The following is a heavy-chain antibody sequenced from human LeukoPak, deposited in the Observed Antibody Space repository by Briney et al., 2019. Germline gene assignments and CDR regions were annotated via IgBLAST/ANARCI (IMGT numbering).Heavy chain of an antibody. V-gene: IGHV3-23*01. J-gene: IGHJ4*02. CDR3: AKGSGYDTDFDY. D-gene: IGHD5-12*01. CDR2: ISGSGDNT. CDR1: GFTFSTYV. Sequence: GGSLRLSCAASGFTFSTYVMSWVRQAPGKGLEWVSGISGSGDNTYYADSVKGRFTISRDNSKNTLYLQMNSLRAGDTAVYYCAKGSGYDTDFDYWGQGTLVSVSS.